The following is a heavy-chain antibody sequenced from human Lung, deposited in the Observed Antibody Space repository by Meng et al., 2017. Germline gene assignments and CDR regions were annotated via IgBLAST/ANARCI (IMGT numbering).Heavy chain of an antibody. CDR2: ISSSGSTI. CDR3: ARDISGPVGYFDY. V-gene: IGHV3-11*01. Sequence: QVQLGEAGGGVGKPGGALRLACAASGFTFSDYYMSWIRQAPGKGLEWVSYISSSGSTIYYADSVKGRFTISRDNAKNSLYLQMNSLRAEDTAVYYCARDISGPVGYFDYWGQGTLVTVSS. CDR1: GFTFSDYY. D-gene: IGHD1-20*01. J-gene: IGHJ4*02.